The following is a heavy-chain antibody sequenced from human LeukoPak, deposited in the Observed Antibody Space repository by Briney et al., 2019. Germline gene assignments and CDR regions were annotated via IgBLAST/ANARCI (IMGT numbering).Heavy chain of an antibody. CDR3: AAQTKLAAAATEANGFDP. D-gene: IGHD6-13*01. Sequence: SETLSLTCTVSGGSISSSSYYWGWIRQPPGKGLEWIGSIYYSGSTYYNPSLKSRVTISVDTSKNQFSLKLSSVTAADTAVYNCAAQTKLAAAATEANGFDPWAREPWSPSPQ. CDR1: GGSISSSSYY. V-gene: IGHV4-39*01. J-gene: IGHJ5*02. CDR2: IYYSGST.